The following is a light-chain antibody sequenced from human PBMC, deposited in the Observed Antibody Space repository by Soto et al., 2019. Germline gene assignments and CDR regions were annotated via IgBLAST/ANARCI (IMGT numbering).Light chain of an antibody. CDR1: QSVSSY. CDR2: DAS. V-gene: IGKV3-11*01. CDR3: PQRSNWPPLT. Sequence: EIVLTQSPATLSLSPGERATLSCRASQSVSSYLAWYQQKPGQAPRLLIYDASNMATGIPARFSGSGYGTDFTLTISSLEPEDFAVYYCPQRSNWPPLTFGGGTKVEIK. J-gene: IGKJ4*01.